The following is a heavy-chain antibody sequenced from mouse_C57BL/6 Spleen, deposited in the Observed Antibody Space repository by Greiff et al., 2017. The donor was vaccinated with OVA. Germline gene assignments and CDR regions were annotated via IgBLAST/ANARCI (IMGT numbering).Heavy chain of an antibody. CDR1: GYTFTSYW. V-gene: IGHV1-59*01. D-gene: IGHD2-12*01. CDR2: IDPSDSYT. Sequence: VKLQQSGAELVRPGTSVKLSCKASGYTFTSYWMHWVKQRPGQGLEWIGVIDPSDSYTNYNQKFKGKATLTVDTSSSTAYMQLSSLTSEDSAVYYCARDDGTGYYFDYWGQGTTLTVSS. CDR3: ARDDGTGYYFDY. J-gene: IGHJ2*01.